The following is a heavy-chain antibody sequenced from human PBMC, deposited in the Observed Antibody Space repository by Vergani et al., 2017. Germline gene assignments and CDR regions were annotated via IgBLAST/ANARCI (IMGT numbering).Heavy chain of an antibody. CDR1: GGSFSGYY. V-gene: IGHV4-34*01. CDR2: IYYSGLT. Sequence: QVQLQQWGAGLLKPSETLSLSCAVYGGSFSGYYWSWIRQPPGKSLEWIGSIYYSGLTYYNPSLKSRVAISVDTSKNQFSLKVTSVTAADTAVYFCARQRPGSGWSPGDFDDWGQGTLVTVSS. D-gene: IGHD6-19*01. CDR3: ARQRPGSGWSPGDFDD. J-gene: IGHJ4*02.